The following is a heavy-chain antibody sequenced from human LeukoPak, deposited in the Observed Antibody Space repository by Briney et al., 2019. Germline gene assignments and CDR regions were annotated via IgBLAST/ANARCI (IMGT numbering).Heavy chain of an antibody. CDR1: GFTFSNYW. CDR2: INRNGSTT. J-gene: IGHJ4*02. Sequence: GGSLRLSCAASGFTFSNYWMHWVRQVPGKGLVWVSLINRNGSTTNYADSVKGRFTISRDNAKNMLYLQMNSLRAEDTAVYYCAKDLHYGSADYWGQGTLVTVSS. V-gene: IGHV3-74*01. CDR3: AKDLHYGSADY. D-gene: IGHD3-10*01.